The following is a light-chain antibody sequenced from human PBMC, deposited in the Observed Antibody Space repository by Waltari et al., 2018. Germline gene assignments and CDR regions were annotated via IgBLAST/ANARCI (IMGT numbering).Light chain of an antibody. Sequence: QSALTQPASVSGSPGQSITTSCTGTSSDVGGYNYVSWYQQHPCKVPKLMIFEVTNRPSGVSNRFSGSKSGNTASLTISGLQAEDEADYYCCSYTSSHTVVFGGGTKLTVL. J-gene: IGLJ2*01. CDR1: SSDVGGYNY. V-gene: IGLV2-14*01. CDR3: CSYTSSHTVV. CDR2: EVT.